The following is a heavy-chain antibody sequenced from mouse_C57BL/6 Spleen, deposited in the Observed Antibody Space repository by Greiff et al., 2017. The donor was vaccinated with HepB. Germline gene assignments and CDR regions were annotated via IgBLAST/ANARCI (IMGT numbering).Heavy chain of an antibody. CDR2: IHPNSGST. CDR1: GYTFTSYW. D-gene: IGHD4-1*01. CDR3: ARKRELTGTSWFAY. V-gene: IGHV1-64*01. J-gene: IGHJ3*01. Sequence: VQLQQSGAELVKPGASVKLSCKASGYTFTSYWMHWVKQRPGQGLEWIGMIHPNSGSTNYNEKFKSKATLTVDKSSSTAYMQLSSLTSEDSAVYYCARKRELTGTSWFAYWGQGTLVTVSA.